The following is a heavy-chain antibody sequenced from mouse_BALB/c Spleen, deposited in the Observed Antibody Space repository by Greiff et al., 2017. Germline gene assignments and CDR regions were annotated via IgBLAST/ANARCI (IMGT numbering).Heavy chain of an antibody. CDR3: ARDEEYPWFAY. D-gene: IGHD5-1*01. CDR1: GFTFSDYY. CDR2: ISDGGSYT. J-gene: IGHJ3*01. Sequence: EVQLQESGGGLVKPGGSLKLSCAASGFTFSDYYMYWVRQTPEKRLEWVATISDGGSYTYYPDSVKGRFTISRDNAKNNLYLQMSSLKSEDTAMYYCARDEEYPWFAYWGQGTLVTVSA. V-gene: IGHV5-4*02.